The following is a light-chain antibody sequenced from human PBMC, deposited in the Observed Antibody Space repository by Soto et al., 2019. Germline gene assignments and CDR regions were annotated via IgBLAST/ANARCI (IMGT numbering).Light chain of an antibody. CDR3: QHYGTSPPYT. Sequence: EIVLTQSPGTVSLSPGERATLSCRASQSVDSDYFAWYQQKPGQAPRLLIYGAASRATGIPDRFSGSGSGTHFTLTISRLEPEDFGVYYCQHYGTSPPYTFGQGTKLEIK. CDR1: QSVDSDY. V-gene: IGKV3-20*01. J-gene: IGKJ2*01. CDR2: GAA.